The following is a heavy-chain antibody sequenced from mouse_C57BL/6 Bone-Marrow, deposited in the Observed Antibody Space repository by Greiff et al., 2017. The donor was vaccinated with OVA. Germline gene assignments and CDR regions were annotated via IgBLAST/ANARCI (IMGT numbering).Heavy chain of an antibody. Sequence: QVQLKQSGAELVKPGASVKLSCKASGYTFTSYWMHWVKQRPGQGLEWIGMIHPNSGSTNYNEKFKSKATLTVDKSTSTAYMQLSSLTSEDSAVYYCSDGPRFAYWGQGTLVTVSA. D-gene: IGHD2-3*01. CDR2: IHPNSGST. CDR3: SDGPRFAY. V-gene: IGHV1-64*01. J-gene: IGHJ3*01. CDR1: GYTFTSYW.